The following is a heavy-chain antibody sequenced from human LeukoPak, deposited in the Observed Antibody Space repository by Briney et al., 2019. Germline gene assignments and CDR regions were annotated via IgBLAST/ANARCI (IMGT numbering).Heavy chain of an antibody. CDR2: IIPIFGTA. CDR1: GGTFSSYA. J-gene: IGHJ6*02. CDR3: ARETYSSSWLYYYYGMDV. Sequence: SVKVSCKASGGTFSSYAISWVRQAPGQGLEWMGGIIPIFGTANYAQKFQGRVTITADESTSTAYMELSSLRAEDTAVYYCARETYSSSWLYYYYGMDVWGQGTTVTVSS. V-gene: IGHV1-69*13. D-gene: IGHD6-13*01.